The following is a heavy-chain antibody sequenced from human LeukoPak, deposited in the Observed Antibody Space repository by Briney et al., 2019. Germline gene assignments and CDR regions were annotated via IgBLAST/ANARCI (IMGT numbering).Heavy chain of an antibody. V-gene: IGHV3-48*01. CDR2: ISGSDSSI. CDR3: ARRLDS. Sequence: GGSLRLSCAASGFILSTFDMNWVRQAPGKGREWVSFISGSDSSIYYADSVKGRFTISRDNARNELYLHLNSLRAEDTAVYYCARRLDSWGQGTLVTVSS. J-gene: IGHJ4*02. CDR1: GFILSTFD.